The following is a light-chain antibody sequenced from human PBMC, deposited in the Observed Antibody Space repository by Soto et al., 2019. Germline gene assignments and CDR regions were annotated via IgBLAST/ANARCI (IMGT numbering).Light chain of an antibody. V-gene: IGKV1-5*01. Sequence: IQVTQCPSNLASSVLEIVTITCRASHSIRRWLAWYQQKPGKAPQILIYDDSDLGSVVQSMFSGSGSGTEFPLTISRLQPDDFATYYRKQYNYSRTGGQGTQGDI. CDR2: DDS. CDR3: KQYNYSRT. J-gene: IGKJ1*01. CDR1: HSIRRW.